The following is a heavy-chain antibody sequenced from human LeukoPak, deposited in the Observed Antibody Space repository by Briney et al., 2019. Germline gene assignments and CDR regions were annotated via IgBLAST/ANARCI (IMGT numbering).Heavy chain of an antibody. V-gene: IGHV3-23*01. D-gene: IGHD3-22*01. Sequence: GGTLRLSCAASGFTFSSYGMSWVRQAPGKGLEWVSAISGSGGSTYYADSVKGRFTISRNNSKNTLYLQMNSLRAEDTAVYYCATYHDNSGYSPHLDYWGQGTLVTVSS. CDR3: ATYHDNSGYSPHLDY. CDR1: GFTFSSYG. CDR2: ISGSGGST. J-gene: IGHJ4*02.